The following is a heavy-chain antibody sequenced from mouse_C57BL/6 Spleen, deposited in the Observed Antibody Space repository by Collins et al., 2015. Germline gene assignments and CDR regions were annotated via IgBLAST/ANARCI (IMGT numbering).Heavy chain of an antibody. CDR3: ARGDYYGSILDY. D-gene: IGHD1-1*01. V-gene: IGHV1-82*01. J-gene: IGHJ2*01. CDR2: IYPGDGDT. Sequence: VKQRPGKGLEWIGRIYPGDGDTKYNGKFKGKATLTADKSSSTAYMQLSSLTSEDSAVYFCARGDYYGSILDYWGQGTTLTVSS.